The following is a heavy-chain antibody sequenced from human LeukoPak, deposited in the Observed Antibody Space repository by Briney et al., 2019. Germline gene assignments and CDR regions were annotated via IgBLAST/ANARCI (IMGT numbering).Heavy chain of an antibody. CDR2: ISYNSDTI. D-gene: IGHD2-21*02. V-gene: IGHV3-9*01. J-gene: IGHJ2*01. CDR3: AKDYCGGDCYSGWYFDL. CDR1: GFTFDDYA. Sequence: PGGSLRLSCAASGFTFDDYAMHWVRQAPGKGLEWVSGISYNSDTIAYADSVKGRFTISRDNAKNSQYLQMNSLRAEDTALYYCAKDYCGGDCYSGWYFDLWGRGTLVNVSS.